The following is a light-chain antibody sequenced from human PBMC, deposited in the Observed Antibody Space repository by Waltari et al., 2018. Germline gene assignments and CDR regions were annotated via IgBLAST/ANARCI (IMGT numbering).Light chain of an antibody. CDR2: EVN. J-gene: IGLJ1*01. Sequence: QSALTQPASVSGSPGQSITISCTGTASDVGSYDYLSRSPKYPGKAPKLIIYEVNTRPTGVSRRFSGSKSGNTASLTISGLQPEDEGDYYCSSYRSTSTPYVFGTGTKVTVL. CDR3: SSYRSTSTPYV. CDR1: ASDVGSYDY. V-gene: IGLV2-14*01.